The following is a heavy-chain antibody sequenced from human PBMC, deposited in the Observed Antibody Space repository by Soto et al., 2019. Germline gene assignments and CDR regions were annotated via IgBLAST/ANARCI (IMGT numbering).Heavy chain of an antibody. CDR1: GGSISSYY. CDR3: VGVYGDYEGDVDY. CDR2: IYYSGST. V-gene: IGHV4-59*01. Sequence: PSETLSLTCTVSGGSISSYYWSWIRQPPGKGLEWIGYIYYSGSTNYNPSLKSRVTISVDTSKNQFSLKLSSVTAADSAVYYCVGVYGDYEGDVDYWGQGALVTVSS. D-gene: IGHD4-17*01. J-gene: IGHJ4*02.